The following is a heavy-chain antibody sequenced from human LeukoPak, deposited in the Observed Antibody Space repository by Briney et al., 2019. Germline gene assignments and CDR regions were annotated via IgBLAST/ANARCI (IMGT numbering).Heavy chain of an antibody. Sequence: GGSLRLSCAASGFTFSSYWMSWVRQAPGKGLEWVANIKQDGSEKYYVDSVKGRFTISRDNAKNSLYLQMNSLRAEDTAVYYCARDNAYYDSSGYYFEGWGQGALVTVSS. CDR3: ARDNAYYDSSGYYFEG. CDR1: GFTFSSYW. D-gene: IGHD3-22*01. CDR2: IKQDGSEK. J-gene: IGHJ4*02. V-gene: IGHV3-7*01.